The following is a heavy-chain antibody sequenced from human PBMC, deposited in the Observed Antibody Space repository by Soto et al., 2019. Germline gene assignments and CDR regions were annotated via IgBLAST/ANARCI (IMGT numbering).Heavy chain of an antibody. CDR1: GYTFTSYG. Sequence: ASVKVSCKASGYTFTSYGISWLRQAPGQGLEWMGWISAYNGNTNYAQKLQGRVTMTTDTSTSTAYMELRSLRSDDTAVYYCARDRIAVAGSYYYGMDVWGQGTTVTVSS. D-gene: IGHD6-19*01. V-gene: IGHV1-18*01. CDR3: ARDRIAVAGSYYYGMDV. J-gene: IGHJ6*02. CDR2: ISAYNGNT.